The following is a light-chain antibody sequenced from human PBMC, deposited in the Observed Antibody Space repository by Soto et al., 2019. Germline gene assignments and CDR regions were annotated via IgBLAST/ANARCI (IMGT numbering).Light chain of an antibody. CDR1: QSISSY. CDR2: AAS. CDR3: QQRSNWPIT. Sequence: DIQMTQSPSSLSASVGDRVTITCRASQSISSYLNWYQQKPGKAPRVLIYAASSLHSGVPSRFSGSGSGTDFTLTISSLEPEDFAVYYCQQRSNWPITFGQGTRLEIK. J-gene: IGKJ5*01. V-gene: IGKV1-39*01.